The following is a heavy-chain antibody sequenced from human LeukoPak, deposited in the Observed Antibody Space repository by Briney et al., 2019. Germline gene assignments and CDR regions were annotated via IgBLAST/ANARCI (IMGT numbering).Heavy chain of an antibody. V-gene: IGHV4-38-2*02. CDR1: GYSISSGFY. CDR3: ARGSGTMIVVVPHFDY. D-gene: IGHD3-22*01. Sequence: PSETLSLTCTVSGYSISSGFYWGWIRQPPGKGLEWIGSIYHSGSTYYNPSLKSRVTISVDTSKNQFSLKLSSVTAADTAVYYCARGSGTMIVVVPHFDYWGQGTLVTVSS. CDR2: IYHSGST. J-gene: IGHJ4*02.